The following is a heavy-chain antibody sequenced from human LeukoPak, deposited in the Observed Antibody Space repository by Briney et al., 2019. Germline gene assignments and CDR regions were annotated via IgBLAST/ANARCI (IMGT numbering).Heavy chain of an antibody. J-gene: IGHJ4*02. CDR2: IKEDGSEK. CDR1: GFTFRRYW. D-gene: IGHD3-16*01. CDR3: AREEVTYYFDY. V-gene: IGHV3-7*01. Sequence: PGGSLRLSCAASGFTFRRYWMSWVRQAPGKGLEWVANIKEDGSEKHYVDSVKGRFTISRDNAENSLYLQMDSLRAEDTAVYYFAREEVTYYFDYWGQGTLVTVSS.